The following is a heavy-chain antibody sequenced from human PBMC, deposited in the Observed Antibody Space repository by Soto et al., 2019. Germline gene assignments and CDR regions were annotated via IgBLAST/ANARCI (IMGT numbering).Heavy chain of an antibody. D-gene: IGHD2-8*02. CDR3: ARHGRLPSGYWWFGP. Sequence: PSETLSLTCTVSGGSISNHYWSWIRQPPGKGLEWIGYIYYSGSTNYNPSLKSRVTISVDTSKNQFSLNLSSVTAADTAVYYCARHGRLPSGYWWFGPWGQGTLVTVSS. CDR1: GGSISNHY. V-gene: IGHV4-59*08. CDR2: IYYSGST. J-gene: IGHJ5*02.